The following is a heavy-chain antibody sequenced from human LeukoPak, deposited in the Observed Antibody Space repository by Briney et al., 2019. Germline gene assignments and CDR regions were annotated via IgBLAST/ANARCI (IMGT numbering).Heavy chain of an antibody. CDR2: IYYSGST. CDR1: GGSISSYY. Sequence: PSETLSLTCTVSGGSISSYYWSWIRQPPGKGLEWIGYIYYSGSTNYNPSLKSRVTISVDTSKNQFSLKLSSVTAADTAVYYCARVPGGYYYYYYYMDVWGKGTTVTVSS. J-gene: IGHJ6*03. D-gene: IGHD2-8*02. V-gene: IGHV4-59*01. CDR3: ARVPGGYYYYYYYMDV.